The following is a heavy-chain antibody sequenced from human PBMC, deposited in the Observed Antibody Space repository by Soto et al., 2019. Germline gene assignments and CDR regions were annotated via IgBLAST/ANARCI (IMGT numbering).Heavy chain of an antibody. CDR1: GFSLSTSGVG. D-gene: IGHD6-6*01. J-gene: IGHJ5*02. V-gene: IGHV2-5*01. CDR2: IYWNDDK. Sequence: QITLKESGPTLVKPTQTLTLTCTFSGFSLSTSGVGVGWIRQPPGKALEWLALIYWNDDKRYSPSLKSRLTITKDTSKTQVVLTMTNMDPVDTATYYCAHTGNSSSGGSRWFDPWGQGTLVTVSS. CDR3: AHTGNSSSGGSRWFDP.